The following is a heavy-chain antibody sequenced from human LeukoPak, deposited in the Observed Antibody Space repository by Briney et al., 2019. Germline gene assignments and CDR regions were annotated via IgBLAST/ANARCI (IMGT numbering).Heavy chain of an antibody. CDR2: IYISGST. J-gene: IGHJ3*02. Sequence: SETLSLTCTVSGGSIIGFYWSWIRQPPGKGLEWIGYIYISGSTNYNPSLKTRVTISVDASNNKFSLKLSTVTAADTAMYYCARLESDAFDIWGQGTMVTVSS. CDR1: GGSIIGFY. D-gene: IGHD1-1*01. CDR3: ARLESDAFDI. V-gene: IGHV4-4*09.